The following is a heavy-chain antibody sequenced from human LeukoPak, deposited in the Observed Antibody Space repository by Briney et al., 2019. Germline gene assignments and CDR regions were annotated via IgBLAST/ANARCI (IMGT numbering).Heavy chain of an antibody. CDR3: ARDAYYYGSGSYSQVYYYYMDV. D-gene: IGHD3-10*01. CDR2: INPNSGGT. Sequence: ASVKVSCKASGYTFTGYYMHWVRQAPGQGLEWMGWINPNSGGTNYALKFQGRVTMTRDTSISTAYMELSRLRSDDTAVYYCARDAYYYGSGSYSQVYYYYMDVWGKGTTVTVSS. CDR1: GYTFTGYY. J-gene: IGHJ6*03. V-gene: IGHV1-2*02.